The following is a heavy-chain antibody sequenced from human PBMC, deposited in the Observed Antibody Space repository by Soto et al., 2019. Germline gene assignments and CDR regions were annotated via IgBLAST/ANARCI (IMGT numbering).Heavy chain of an antibody. Sequence: KSSATLSLTCSVSGGSVSSAGQYWSWIRQPPGKGLECIGYIAYTGSTNYNPSLKSRVTIPVDTAKNQFSLKLSSVTAADTAVYYCARGVGATHFDYWGQGALVTVSS. V-gene: IGHV4-61*08. J-gene: IGHJ4*02. D-gene: IGHD1-26*01. CDR2: IAYTGST. CDR1: GGSVSSAGQY. CDR3: ARGVGATHFDY.